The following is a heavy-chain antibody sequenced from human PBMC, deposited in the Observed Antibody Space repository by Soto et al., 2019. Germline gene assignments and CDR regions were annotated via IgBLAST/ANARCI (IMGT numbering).Heavy chain of an antibody. CDR3: ARSSRGGSYYADQPRFDY. V-gene: IGHV4-34*01. J-gene: IGHJ4*02. D-gene: IGHD1-26*01. CDR1: GGSFSGYY. CDR2: INHSGST. Sequence: SETLSLTCAVYGGSFSGYYWSWIRQPPGKGLEWIGEINHSGSTNYNPSLKSRVTISVDTSKNQFSLKLSSVTAADTAVYYCARSSRGGSYYADQPRFDYWGQGTLVTVSS.